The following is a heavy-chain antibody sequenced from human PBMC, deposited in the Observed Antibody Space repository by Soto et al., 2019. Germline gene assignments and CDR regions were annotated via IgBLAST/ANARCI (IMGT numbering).Heavy chain of an antibody. CDR3: ATDIRYCSGGSCLGP. Sequence: ASETLSLTCAVSGGSISSSNWWSWVRQPPGRGLEWIGEIYHSGSTNYNPSLKSRVTISVDKSKNQFSLKLSSVTAADTAVYYCATDIRYCSGGSCLGPWGQGTLVTVSS. V-gene: IGHV4-4*02. CDR1: GGSISSSNW. CDR2: IYHSGST. D-gene: IGHD2-15*01. J-gene: IGHJ5*02.